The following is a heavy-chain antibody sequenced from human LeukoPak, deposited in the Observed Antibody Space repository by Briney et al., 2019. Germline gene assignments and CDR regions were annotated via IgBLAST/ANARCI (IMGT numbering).Heavy chain of an antibody. V-gene: IGHV5-51*01. Sequence: GESLKISCKGSGYSFTSYWIGWVRHMPGKGLEWMGIIYPGDSDTRYTPSFQGQVTISADKSISTAYLQWSSLKASDTAMYYCARRTTYYYDSSDHYYFDYWGQGTLVTVSS. CDR2: IYPGDSDT. CDR1: GYSFTSYW. J-gene: IGHJ4*02. D-gene: IGHD3-22*01. CDR3: ARRTTYYYDSSDHYYFDY.